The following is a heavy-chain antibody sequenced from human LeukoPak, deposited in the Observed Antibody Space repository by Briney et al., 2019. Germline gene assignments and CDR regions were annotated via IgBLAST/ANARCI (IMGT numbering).Heavy chain of an antibody. CDR1: GFTFSSYG. Sequence: GGSLRLSCAASGFTFSSYGMHWVRQAPGKGLEWVAVISYDGSNKYYADSVKGRLSISRDNSKNTLYLQMNSLRAEDTAVYYCARRYDGFDYWGQGTLVTVSS. V-gene: IGHV3-30*03. D-gene: IGHD3-3*01. CDR2: ISYDGSNK. CDR3: ARRYDGFDY. J-gene: IGHJ4*02.